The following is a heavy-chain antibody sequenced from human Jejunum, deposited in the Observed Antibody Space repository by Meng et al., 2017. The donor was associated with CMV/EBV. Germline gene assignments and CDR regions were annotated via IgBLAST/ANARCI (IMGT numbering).Heavy chain of an antibody. Sequence: SCKASGSTFTFYHMHWVRQAPGQGLESMGIINPSGGSTSYAQKFQDRFTMTRDTSTSTVYMELSSLRSEDTAVYYCARVDSSGWYFDYWGQGTLVTVSS. V-gene: IGHV1-46*01. J-gene: IGHJ4*02. CDR2: INPSGGST. D-gene: IGHD6-19*01. CDR3: ARVDSSGWYFDY. CDR1: GSTFTFYH.